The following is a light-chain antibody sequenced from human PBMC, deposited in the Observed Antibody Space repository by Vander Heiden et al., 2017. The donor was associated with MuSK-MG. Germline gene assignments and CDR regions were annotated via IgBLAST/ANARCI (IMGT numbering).Light chain of an antibody. Sequence: SYVLIQPPSVSVAPGERATLTGGGNNIVSQTLHWSQQKPGQAPVLVIYNDADRPSGIPERFSGFSSGNTATLTIRRVEAEDEADYYCHLWDSSRDHLIFGGGTKLTVL. CDR2: NDA. J-gene: IGLJ2*01. CDR3: HLWDSSRDHLI. CDR1: NIVSQT. V-gene: IGLV3-21*02.